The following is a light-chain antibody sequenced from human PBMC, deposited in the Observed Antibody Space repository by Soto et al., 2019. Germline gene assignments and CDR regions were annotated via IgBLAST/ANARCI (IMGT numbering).Light chain of an antibody. J-gene: IGLJ1*01. CDR3: TSYTSSSTNYV. Sequence: QSALTQPASVSGSPGQSITISCTGTSIEIGGYNYVSWYQQHPGKAPKLMIYEVSNRPSGVSNRFSGSKSGNTASLTISGLQAEDEADYYCTSYTSSSTNYVFGTGTKVTVL. CDR1: SIEIGGYNY. V-gene: IGLV2-14*01. CDR2: EVS.